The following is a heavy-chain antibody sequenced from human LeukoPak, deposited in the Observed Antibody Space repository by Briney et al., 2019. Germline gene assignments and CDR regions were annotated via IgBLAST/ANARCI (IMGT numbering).Heavy chain of an antibody. CDR1: GYTFISYA. J-gene: IGHJ4*02. V-gene: IGHV7-4-1*02. CDR2: INTNTGNP. CDR3: AREGEEDISSCDY. D-gene: IGHD3-9*01. Sequence: ASVKVSCRASGYTFISYAMNWVRQAPGQGLEWMGWINTNTGNPTYAQGFTGRFVFSLDTSVSTAYLQISSLKAEDTAVYYCAREGEEDISSCDYWGQGTLVTVSS.